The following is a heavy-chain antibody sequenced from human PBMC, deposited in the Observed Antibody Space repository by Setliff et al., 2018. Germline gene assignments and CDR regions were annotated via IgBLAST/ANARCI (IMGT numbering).Heavy chain of an antibody. CDR3: ARDRIAYTYGLDV. Sequence: LSLTCSVSDVSISDTTYYWAWVRQPPGKGLEWIGTVSFFGASYSNPSLRSRLTISLDKSGNRFSLNLTSVTAADTALYYCARDRIAYTYGLDVWGQGTTVTVSS. J-gene: IGHJ6*02. D-gene: IGHD3-16*01. CDR1: DVSISDTTYY. V-gene: IGHV4-39*07. CDR2: VSFFGAS.